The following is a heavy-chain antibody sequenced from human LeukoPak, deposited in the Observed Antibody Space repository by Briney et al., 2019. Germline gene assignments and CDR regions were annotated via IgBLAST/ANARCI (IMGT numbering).Heavy chain of an antibody. D-gene: IGHD3-10*01. V-gene: IGHV4-4*02. CDR2: MYYGGST. J-gene: IGHJ4*02. Sequence: SETLSLTCAVSGASINSTKWWTWVRQPPGKGLEWIGNMYYGGSTYYNPSLKSRVTISVDTSNNQFSLKLSSVTAADTAMYYCARRNSGSGNFDCWGQGTLVTVSS. CDR1: GASINSTKW. CDR3: ARRNSGSGNFDC.